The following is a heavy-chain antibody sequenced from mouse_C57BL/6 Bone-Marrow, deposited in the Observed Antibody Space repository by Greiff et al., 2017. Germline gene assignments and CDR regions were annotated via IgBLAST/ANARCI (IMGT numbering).Heavy chain of an antibody. CDR1: GFNIKDDY. D-gene: IGHD1-1*01. Sequence: VQGVESGAELVRPGASVKLSCTASGFNIKDDYMHWVKQRPEQGLEWIGWIDPENGDTEYASKFQGKATITADTSSNTAYLQLSSLTSEDTAVYYCTTFYYGSRNWYFDVWGTGTTVTVSS. J-gene: IGHJ1*03. CDR3: TTFYYGSRNWYFDV. V-gene: IGHV14-4*01. CDR2: IDPENGDT.